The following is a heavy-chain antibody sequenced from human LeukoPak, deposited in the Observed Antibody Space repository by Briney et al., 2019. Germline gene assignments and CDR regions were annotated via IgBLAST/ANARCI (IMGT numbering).Heavy chain of an antibody. CDR3: AKDFVRYNIQFDY. D-gene: IGHD1-14*01. J-gene: IGHJ4*02. Sequence: GGSLRLSCAASGFTFSSYAMSWVRQAPGKGLEWVSAISGSGGSTYYADSVKGRFTISRDNSKNTLYLQMDSLRAEDTALYYCAKDFVRYNIQFDYWGQGALVTVSS. V-gene: IGHV3-23*01. CDR2: ISGSGGST. CDR1: GFTFSSYA.